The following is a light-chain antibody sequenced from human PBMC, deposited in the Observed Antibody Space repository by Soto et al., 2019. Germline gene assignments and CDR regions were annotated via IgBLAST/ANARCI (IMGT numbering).Light chain of an antibody. CDR2: GAS. Sequence: ELVITQYTSTVSVSPGERATLSCRASQGVSSNLAWYQQRPGQAPRLLIYGASTRATGIPARFSGGGSGTDFTLTISSLEPEDFAVYYCQQHSSSSTFGQGTRVDIK. CDR1: QGVSSN. V-gene: IGKV3D-11*03. CDR3: QQHSSSST. J-gene: IGKJ1*01.